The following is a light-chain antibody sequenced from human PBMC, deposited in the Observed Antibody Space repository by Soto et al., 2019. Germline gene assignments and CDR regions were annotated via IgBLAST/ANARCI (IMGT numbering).Light chain of an antibody. J-gene: IGLJ1*01. Sequence: QSVLTQPPSVSGSPGQSVAISCTGTSSDIGAYNRVSWYQQPPGTAPKLMIYDVNNRPSGVPDRFSGSKSGNTASLTISGPHADYEDDYYCSSFTSSNTYVFXTGTKVTVL. V-gene: IGLV2-18*02. CDR1: SSDIGAYNR. CDR2: DVN. CDR3: SSFTSSNTYV.